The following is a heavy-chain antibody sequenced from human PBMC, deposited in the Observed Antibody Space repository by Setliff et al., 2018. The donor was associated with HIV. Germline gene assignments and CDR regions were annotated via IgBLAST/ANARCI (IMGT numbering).Heavy chain of an antibody. Sequence: LRLSCAASGFTFSDYYMSWIRQAPGKGLEWVSYISSSGDTKYYTDSVKGRFTISRDNAKNSLYLQMNSLRAEDTAVYYCARYYGDYDSPFDYWGQGTLVTVSS. CDR2: ISSSGDTK. D-gene: IGHD4-17*01. V-gene: IGHV3-11*04. CDR1: GFTFSDYY. CDR3: ARYYGDYDSPFDY. J-gene: IGHJ4*02.